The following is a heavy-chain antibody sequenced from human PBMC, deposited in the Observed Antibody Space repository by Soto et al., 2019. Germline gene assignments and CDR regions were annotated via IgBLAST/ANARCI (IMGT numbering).Heavy chain of an antibody. Sequence: QAQLVESGGGVVQPGRSLRLSCAASGFTFSSYGMHWVRQAPGKGLEWVAVIWYDGSNKYYADSVKGRFTISRDNSKNTLYLQMNSLRAEDTAVYYCASGRDGYNYRFDYWGQGTLVTVSS. V-gene: IGHV3-33*01. CDR2: IWYDGSNK. CDR1: GFTFSSYG. D-gene: IGHD5-12*01. J-gene: IGHJ4*02. CDR3: ASGRDGYNYRFDY.